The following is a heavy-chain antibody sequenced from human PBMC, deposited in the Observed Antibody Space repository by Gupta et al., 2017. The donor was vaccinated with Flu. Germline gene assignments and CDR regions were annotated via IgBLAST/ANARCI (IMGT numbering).Heavy chain of an antibody. CDR2: ITNAGDT. CDR1: GFTFSSYD. CDR3: ARVLRERGGWYHFES. V-gene: IGHV3-13*01. Sequence: EVQLVESGGGLVQPGGSLRLSCAASGFTFSSYDMHWVRQGAGKGLEWVSAITNAGDTYFSGSVKGRFTISREDAENSLYLQMNSLRAGDTAVYYCARVLRERGGWYHFESWGQGTLVTVSS. D-gene: IGHD6-19*01. J-gene: IGHJ4*02.